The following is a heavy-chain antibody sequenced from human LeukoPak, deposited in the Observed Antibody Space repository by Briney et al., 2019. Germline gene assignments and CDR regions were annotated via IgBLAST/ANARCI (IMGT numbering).Heavy chain of an antibody. CDR2: IYYSGST. D-gene: IGHD3-22*01. Sequence: SGTLSLTCTVSGGSISSYYWSWIRQPPGKGLEWIGYIYYSGSTNYNPSLKSRVTISVDTSKNQFSLKLSSVTAADTAVHYCARHYSMWLATQLDCWGQGTLVTVPS. V-gene: IGHV4-59*08. J-gene: IGHJ4*02. CDR1: GGSISSYY. CDR3: ARHYSMWLATQLDC.